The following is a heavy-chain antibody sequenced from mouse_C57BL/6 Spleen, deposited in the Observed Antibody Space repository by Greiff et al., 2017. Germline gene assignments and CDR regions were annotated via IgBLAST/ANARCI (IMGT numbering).Heavy chain of an antibody. V-gene: IGHV5-17*01. CDR1: GFTFSDYG. D-gene: IGHD2-5*01. J-gene: IGHJ3*01. Sequence: EVQLVESGGGLVKPGGSLKLSCAASGFTFSDYGMHWVRQAPEKGLEWVAYISSGSSTIYYADTVKGRFTISTDNAKTTLFLQMTSLRSEDTAVYYCARREYSSWFAYWGQGTMVTVSA. CDR3: ARREYSSWFAY. CDR2: ISSGSSTI.